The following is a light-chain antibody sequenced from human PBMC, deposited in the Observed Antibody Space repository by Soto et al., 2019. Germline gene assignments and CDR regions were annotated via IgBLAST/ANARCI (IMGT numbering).Light chain of an antibody. CDR3: QQYNNWPSWT. J-gene: IGKJ1*01. Sequence: IVLTQSPGTLSLSPGERTTLSCRASQSISRYLAWYQQKPGQAPRLLIYGASTRATGIPARFSGSGSGTEFTLTISSLQSEDFAVYYCQQYNNWPSWTFGQGTKVDI. CDR2: GAS. V-gene: IGKV3-15*01. CDR1: QSISRY.